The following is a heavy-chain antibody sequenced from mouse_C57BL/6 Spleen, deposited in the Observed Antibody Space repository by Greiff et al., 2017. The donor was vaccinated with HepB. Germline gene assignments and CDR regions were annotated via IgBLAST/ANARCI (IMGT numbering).Heavy chain of an antibody. Sequence: VKLVESGPELVKPGASVKLSCKASGYTFTSYDINWVKQRPGQGLEWIGWIYPRDGSTKYNEKFKGKATLTVDTSSSTAYMELHSLTSEDSAVYVCARPYYYGSSWFAYWGQGTLVTVSA. J-gene: IGHJ3*01. CDR2: IYPRDGST. CDR3: ARPYYYGSSWFAY. V-gene: IGHV1-85*01. CDR1: GYTFTSYD. D-gene: IGHD1-1*01.